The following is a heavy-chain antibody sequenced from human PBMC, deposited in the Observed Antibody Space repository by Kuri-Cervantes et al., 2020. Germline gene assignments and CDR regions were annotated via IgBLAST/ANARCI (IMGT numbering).Heavy chain of an antibody. CDR2: ISSSSSTI. V-gene: IGHV3-48*04. Sequence: ETLSLTCAASGFTFSSYSMNWVRQAPGKGLEWVSYISSSSSTIYYADSVKGRFTISRDNSKNSLYLQMNSLRTEDTALYYCAKPDSSGYRPVGYFDYWGQGTLVTVSS. CDR3: AKPDSSGYRPVGYFDY. J-gene: IGHJ4*02. D-gene: IGHD3-22*01. CDR1: GFTFSSYS.